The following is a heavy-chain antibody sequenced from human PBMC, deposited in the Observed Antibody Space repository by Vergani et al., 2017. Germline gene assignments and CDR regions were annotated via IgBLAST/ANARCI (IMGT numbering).Heavy chain of an antibody. CDR3: AKDGREDSDYGYFDY. CDR1: GFSFNTYG. D-gene: IGHD4-17*01. Sequence: QVQLVETGEGVVQPGGSLRLYCATSGFSFNTYGAHWVRQAPGKGLEWVAFIGYDGRIKYNVDSVKGRFTISRDTSKKTLSLQMRSLRADDTAVYYCAKDGREDSDYGYFDYWGQGTLVTVSS. CDR2: IGYDGRIK. V-gene: IGHV3-30*02. J-gene: IGHJ4*02.